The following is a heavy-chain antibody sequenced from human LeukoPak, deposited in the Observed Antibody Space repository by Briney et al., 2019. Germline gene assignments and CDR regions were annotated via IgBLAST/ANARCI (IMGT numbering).Heavy chain of an antibody. D-gene: IGHD3-10*01. V-gene: IGHV4-39*02. CDR1: GGSISSSSYY. CDR2: VYYGGNT. J-gene: IGHJ4*02. Sequence: PSETLSLTCTVSGGSISSSSYYWDWIRQPPGKGLEWIGNVYYGGNTFYNSSLESRVTISVDMSKNQFSLKLTSLTAADTAVYYCARERYYYGSGSPDYWGQGTLVTVSS. CDR3: ARERYYYGSGSPDY.